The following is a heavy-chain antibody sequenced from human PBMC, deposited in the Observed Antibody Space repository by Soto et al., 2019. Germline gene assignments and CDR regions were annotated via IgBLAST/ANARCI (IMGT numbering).Heavy chain of an antibody. Sequence: GGSLRLSCAASGFTFSSYSMSWVRQAPGKGLEWVSGFRTSGDGGTTYYADSVKGRFTIPRDNSKNMLFLQMNSLRAEDTAIYYCAKKVNSGPGSQYFDYWGQGTLVTVSS. D-gene: IGHD3-10*01. CDR2: FRTSGDGGTT. CDR1: GFTFSSYS. CDR3: AKKVNSGPGSQYFDY. J-gene: IGHJ4*02. V-gene: IGHV3-23*01.